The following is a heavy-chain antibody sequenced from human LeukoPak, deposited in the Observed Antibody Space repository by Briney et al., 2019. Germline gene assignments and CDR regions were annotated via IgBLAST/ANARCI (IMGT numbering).Heavy chain of an antibody. CDR2: IDSDGSST. Sequence: PGGSLRLSCAASGFTFSNYWMHWVRQAPGKGLVWVSRIDSDGSSTSYADSVKGRFTISRDNAKSTLYLQMNSLRAEDTAVYYCARVPSHPRKRNYYYGMDVWGKGTTVNVSS. CDR3: ARVPSHPRKRNYYYGMDV. V-gene: IGHV3-74*01. J-gene: IGHJ6*04. CDR1: GFTFSNYW.